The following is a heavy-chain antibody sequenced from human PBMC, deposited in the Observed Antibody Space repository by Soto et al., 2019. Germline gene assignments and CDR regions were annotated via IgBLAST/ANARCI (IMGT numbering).Heavy chain of an antibody. CDR2: IIPIFGTA. CDR3: ARGSYDSSGYYYHYYYYGMDV. D-gene: IGHD3-22*01. Sequence: SSVKVSCKASGGTFSSYAISWVRQAPGQGLEWMGGIIPIFGTANYAQKFQGRVTITADESTSTAYMELSSLRSEDTAVYYCARGSYDSSGYYYHYYYYGMDVWGQGTTVTVSS. V-gene: IGHV1-69*13. CDR1: GGTFSSYA. J-gene: IGHJ6*02.